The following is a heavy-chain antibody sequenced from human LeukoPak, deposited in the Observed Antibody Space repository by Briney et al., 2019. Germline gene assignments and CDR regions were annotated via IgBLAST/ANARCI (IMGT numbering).Heavy chain of an antibody. CDR3: ARDPVGAIGYGMDV. Sequence: GGSLRLSCAASGFTVSSNYMTWVRQAPGKGLEWVSIIYSGGYTDYADSVKGRFTISRDSSKNTLYLQMNSLRAEDTAVYYCARDPVGAIGYGMDVWGQGTTVTVSS. CDR2: IYSGGYT. D-gene: IGHD1-26*01. CDR1: GFTVSSNY. J-gene: IGHJ6*02. V-gene: IGHV3-66*01.